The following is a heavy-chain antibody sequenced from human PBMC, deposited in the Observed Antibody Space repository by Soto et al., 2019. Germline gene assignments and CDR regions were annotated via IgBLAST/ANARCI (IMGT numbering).Heavy chain of an antibody. Sequence: QVQLVQSGAEVKKPGASVKVSCKASGYTFTGYYMHWVRQAPGQGLEWMGWINPNSGGTNYAQKFQGWVTMTRDTSISTAYMELIRLRSDDTAVYYCARGYCSGGSCYSGINWFEPWGQGTLVTVSS. J-gene: IGHJ5*02. D-gene: IGHD2-15*01. CDR3: ARGYCSGGSCYSGINWFEP. V-gene: IGHV1-2*04. CDR1: GYTFTGYY. CDR2: INPNSGGT.